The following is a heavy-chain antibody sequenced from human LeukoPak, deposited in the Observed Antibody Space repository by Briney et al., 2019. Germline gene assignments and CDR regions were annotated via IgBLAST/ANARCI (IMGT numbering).Heavy chain of an antibody. CDR2: INHSGST. V-gene: IGHV4-34*01. J-gene: IGHJ5*02. CDR3: ARGSVATLNWFDP. Sequence: SETLSLTCAVYGGSFSGHYWSWIRQPPGKGLEWIGEINHSGSTNYNPSLKSRVTISVDTSKNQFSLKLSSVTAADTAVYYCARGSVATLNWFDPWGQGTLVTVSS. D-gene: IGHD5-12*01. CDR1: GGSFSGHY.